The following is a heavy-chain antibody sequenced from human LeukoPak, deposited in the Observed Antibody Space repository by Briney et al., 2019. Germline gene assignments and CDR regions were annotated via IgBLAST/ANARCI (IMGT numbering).Heavy chain of an antibody. CDR3: ARAMYYYGSGAGGLTNGMDV. D-gene: IGHD3-10*01. V-gene: IGHV4-59*01. CDR1: GGSISSYY. CDR2: IYYSGST. Sequence: SETLSLTCTVSGGSISSYYWSWIRQPPGKGLEWIGYIYYSGSTNYNPSLKSRVTISVDTSKIQFSLKLSSVTAADTAVYYCARAMYYYGSGAGGLTNGMDVWGQGTTVTVSS. J-gene: IGHJ6*02.